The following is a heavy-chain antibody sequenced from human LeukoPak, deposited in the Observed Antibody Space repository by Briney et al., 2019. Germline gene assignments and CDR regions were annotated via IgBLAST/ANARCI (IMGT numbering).Heavy chain of an antibody. J-gene: IGHJ4*02. CDR3: ARDTVLRWIIDY. V-gene: IGHV1-2*02. CDR1: GYTFTGYY. CDR2: INPNSGGT. D-gene: IGHD4-23*01. Sequence: ASVKVSCKASGYTFTGYYMHWVRQAPGQGLEWMGWINPNSGGTNYAQKFQGRVTMTRDTSISTAYMELSRLRSDDTAVYYRARDTVLRWIIDYWGQGTLVTVSS.